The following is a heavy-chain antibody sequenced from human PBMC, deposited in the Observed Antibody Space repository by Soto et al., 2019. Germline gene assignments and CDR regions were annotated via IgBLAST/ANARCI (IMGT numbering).Heavy chain of an antibody. CDR2: IYHSGST. V-gene: IGHV4-38-2*01. CDR1: GYSISSGYY. D-gene: IGHD1-1*01. Sequence: SETLSLTCAVSGYSISSGYYWGWIRQPPGKGLEWIGSIYHSGSTYYNPSLKSRVTISVDTSKNQFSLKLSSVTAADTAVYYCARRSRTTTDYWGQGTLVTVSS. CDR3: ARRSRTTTDY. J-gene: IGHJ4*02.